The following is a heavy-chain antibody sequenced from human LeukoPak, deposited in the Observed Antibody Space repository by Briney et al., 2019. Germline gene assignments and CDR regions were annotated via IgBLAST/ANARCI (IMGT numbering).Heavy chain of an antibody. Sequence: SEALSLTCTVSGDSISGYYWSWIRQPPGKRLEWIGYVYDTGATNYNPSLKSRFTISIDTSKNQFSLYLSSVTAADTAVYYCARLPLIATTRGGFDPWGQGTLVTVSS. CDR2: VYDTGAT. D-gene: IGHD1/OR15-1a*01. J-gene: IGHJ5*02. CDR1: GDSISGYY. V-gene: IGHV4-59*08. CDR3: ARLPLIATTRGGFDP.